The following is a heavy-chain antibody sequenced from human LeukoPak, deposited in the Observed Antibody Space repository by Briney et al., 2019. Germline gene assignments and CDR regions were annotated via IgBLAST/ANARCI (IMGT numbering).Heavy chain of an antibody. J-gene: IGHJ3*02. V-gene: IGHV3-23*01. CDR2: ISGSGGST. CDR3: AKSPGGFGELLYPDAFDI. Sequence: HPGGSLRLSCAASGFTFSSYAMSWVRQAPGKGLEWVSAISGSGGSTYYADSAKGRFTISRDNSKNTLYLQMNSLRAEDTAVYYCAKSPGGFGELLYPDAFDIWGQGTMVTVSS. D-gene: IGHD3-10*01. CDR1: GFTFSSYA.